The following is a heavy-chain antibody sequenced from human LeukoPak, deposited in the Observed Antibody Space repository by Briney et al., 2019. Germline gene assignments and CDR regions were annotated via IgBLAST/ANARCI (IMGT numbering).Heavy chain of an antibody. CDR2: IYYSGTT. J-gene: IGHJ4*02. V-gene: IGHV4-59*01. D-gene: IGHD5-12*01. Sequence: SETLSLTCTVSGDSITSYYWSWIRQPPGRGLEWIGYIYYSGTTNYIPSLKSRVTISLDTSKSQFSLKLSSVIAADTAVYYCTRGARYFDYWGQGTLVTVSS. CDR1: GDSITSYY. CDR3: TRGARYFDY.